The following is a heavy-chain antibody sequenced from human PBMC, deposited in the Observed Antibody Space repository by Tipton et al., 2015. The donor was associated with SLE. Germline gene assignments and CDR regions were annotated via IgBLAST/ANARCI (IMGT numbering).Heavy chain of an antibody. J-gene: IGHJ4*02. CDR1: GFTFSSYE. CDR3: AKGTAAGT. Sequence: SLRLSCAASGFTFSSYEMNWVRQAPGKGLEWVSYISSSGSTIYYADSVKGRFTISRDNSKNTLYLQMNSLRAEDTAVYYCAKGTAAGTWGQGTLVTVSS. V-gene: IGHV3-48*03. CDR2: ISSSGSTI. D-gene: IGHD6-13*01.